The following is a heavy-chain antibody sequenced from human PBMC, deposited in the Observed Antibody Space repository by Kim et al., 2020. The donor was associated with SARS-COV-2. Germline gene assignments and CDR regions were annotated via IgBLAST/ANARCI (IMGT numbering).Heavy chain of an antibody. CDR2: ISYDGSNK. Sequence: GGSLRLSCAASGFTFSSYGMHWVRQAPGKGLEWVAVISYDGSNKYYADSVKGRFTISRDNSKNTLYLQMNSLRAEDTAVYYCARDWAGYSYGLVDYWGQGTLVTVSS. CDR1: GFTFSSYG. J-gene: IGHJ4*02. CDR3: ARDWAGYSYGLVDY. V-gene: IGHV3-33*05. D-gene: IGHD5-18*01.